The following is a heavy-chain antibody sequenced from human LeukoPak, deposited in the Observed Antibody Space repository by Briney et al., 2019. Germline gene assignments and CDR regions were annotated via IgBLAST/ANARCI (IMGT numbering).Heavy chain of an antibody. J-gene: IGHJ6*03. CDR2: ISGSGGST. CDR3: AKGNWRWVAAAGLGYYMDV. Sequence: GGSLRLSCAASGFTFSSYAMSWVRQAPGKGLEWVSAISGSGGSTYYADSVKGRFTISRDNSKNTLYLQMNSLRAEDTAVYYCAKGNWRWVAAAGLGYYMDVRGKGTTVTVSS. V-gene: IGHV3-23*01. CDR1: GFTFSSYA. D-gene: IGHD6-13*01.